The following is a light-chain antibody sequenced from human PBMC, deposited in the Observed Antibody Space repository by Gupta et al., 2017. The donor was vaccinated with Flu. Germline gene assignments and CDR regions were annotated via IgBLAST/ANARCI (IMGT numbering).Light chain of an antibody. CDR2: DAS. Sequence: VLTQSPATVSVSPGQRATLSCRASQNINNFLTWYQQKPGQAPRLLIYDASNRATGVPARFSGSGFGTELTLTINNREQDDFAVYYCQQRSDWPRFTFGHGTKVDF. J-gene: IGKJ3*01. CDR1: QNINNF. CDR3: QQRSDWPRFT. V-gene: IGKV3-11*01.